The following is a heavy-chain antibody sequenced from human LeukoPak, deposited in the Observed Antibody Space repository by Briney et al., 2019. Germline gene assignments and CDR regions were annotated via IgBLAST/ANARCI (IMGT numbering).Heavy chain of an antibody. CDR2: INHSGST. CDR3: ARGPLTAMVTMAYYYYGMDV. CDR1: GGSISSSSYY. V-gene: IGHV4-39*07. J-gene: IGHJ6*02. Sequence: SETLSLTCTVSGGSISSSSYYWGWIRQPPGKGLEWIGEINHSGSTNYNPSLKSRVTISVDTSKNQFSLKLSSVTAADTAVYYCARGPLTAMVTMAYYYYGMDVWGQGTTVTVSS. D-gene: IGHD5-18*01.